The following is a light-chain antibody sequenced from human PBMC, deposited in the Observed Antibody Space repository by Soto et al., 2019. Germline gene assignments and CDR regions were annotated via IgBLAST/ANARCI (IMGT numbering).Light chain of an antibody. CDR3: QQYSSSPRT. J-gene: IGKJ1*01. V-gene: IGKV3-20*01. CDR2: DAS. Sequence: EIVLTQSPGTLSLSPGERATLSCRASQSVSTNYLAWYQQKPGQAPRLLIYDASRRATGIPDRFGGSGSGTDFTLTISRLEPEDFAVHYCQQYSSSPRTFGQGTKVDIK. CDR1: QSVSTNY.